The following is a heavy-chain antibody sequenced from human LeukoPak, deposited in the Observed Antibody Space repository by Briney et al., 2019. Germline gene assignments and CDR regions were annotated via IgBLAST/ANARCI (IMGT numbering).Heavy chain of an antibody. D-gene: IGHD1-26*01. CDR3: AREGYSGSAGSDFDY. Sequence: SETLSLTCTVSGGSISSCYWSWIRQPPGKGLEWIGYIYYSGSTNYNPSLKSRVTISVDTSKNQFSLKLSSVTAADTAVYYCAREGYSGSAGSDFDYWGQGTLVTVSS. V-gene: IGHV4-59*01. J-gene: IGHJ4*02. CDR2: IYYSGST. CDR1: GGSISSCY.